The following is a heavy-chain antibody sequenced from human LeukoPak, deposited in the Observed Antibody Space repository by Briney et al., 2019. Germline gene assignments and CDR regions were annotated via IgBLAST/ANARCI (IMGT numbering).Heavy chain of an antibody. CDR1: GGSISSYY. J-gene: IGHJ3*02. V-gene: IGHV4-4*07. D-gene: IGHD1-26*01. CDR2: IYTSGST. Sequence: PSETLSLTCTVSGGSISSYYWSWIRQPAGKGLEWIGRIYTSGSTNYNPSLKSRVTMSVDTSKNHFSLNLSSVTAADTAVYYCARDTLSLVGVDAFGIWGQGTMVTVSS. CDR3: ARDTLSLVGVDAFGI.